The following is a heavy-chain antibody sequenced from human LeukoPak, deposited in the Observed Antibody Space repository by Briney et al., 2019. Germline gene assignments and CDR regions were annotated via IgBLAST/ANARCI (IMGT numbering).Heavy chain of an antibody. Sequence: HTGGSLRLSCEASGFTFSTHWMHWVRQVPGKGLVWISRISNDVISTISTSYADSVKGRFTISRDNAKNTLYLQMNSLIAEDTAVYYCARAVAGTRNAFDLWGQGTMVTVSS. CDR1: GFTFSTHW. D-gene: IGHD6-19*01. CDR3: ARAVAGTRNAFDL. V-gene: IGHV3-74*01. J-gene: IGHJ3*01. CDR2: ISNDVIST.